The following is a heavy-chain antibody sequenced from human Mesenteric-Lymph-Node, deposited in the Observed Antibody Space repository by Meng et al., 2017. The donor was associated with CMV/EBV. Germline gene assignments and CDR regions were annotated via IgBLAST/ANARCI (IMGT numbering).Heavy chain of an antibody. D-gene: IGHD1-1*01. CDR3: ATKNWNYVSY. CDR1: GGSFSAFY. CDR2: INRGRST. Sequence: SETLSLTCTVYGGSFSAFYWSWIRQPPGKGLEWIGEINRGRSTNYYASLKSRVNISVDTSKNQFSLMLSSVTAADTAVFYCATKNWNYVSYWGQGTLVTVSS. J-gene: IGHJ4*02. V-gene: IGHV4-34*01.